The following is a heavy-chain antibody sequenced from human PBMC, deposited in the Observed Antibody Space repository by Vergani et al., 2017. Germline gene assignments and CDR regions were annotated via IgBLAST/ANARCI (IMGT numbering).Heavy chain of an antibody. V-gene: IGHV1-18*01. Sequence: QVQLVQSGAEVKKPGASVKVSCKASGYTFTSYGISWVRQAPGQGLEWMGWISAYNGNTNYAQKLQGRVTMTTDTSTSTAYMELRSLRSDDTAVYYWARDRPIQLWSNTPYYFDYWGQGTLVTVSS. D-gene: IGHD5-18*01. CDR1: GYTFTSYG. CDR2: ISAYNGNT. CDR3: ARDRPIQLWSNTPYYFDY. J-gene: IGHJ4*02.